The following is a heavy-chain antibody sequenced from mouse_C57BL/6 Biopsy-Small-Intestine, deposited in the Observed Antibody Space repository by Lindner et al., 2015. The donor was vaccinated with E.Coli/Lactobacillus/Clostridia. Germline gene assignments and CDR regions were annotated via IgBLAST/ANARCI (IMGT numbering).Heavy chain of an antibody. D-gene: IGHD3-1*01. J-gene: IGHJ3*01. Sequence: VQLQESGAELVRPGTSVKVSCKASGYAFTNYLIEWVKQRPGQGLEWIGTIHPGSGDIKYNEKFKSKATLTADKSSSTAYMQLSGLTSEDSAVYFCARRGFNPWGQGTLVTVSA. V-gene: IGHV1-54*01. CDR2: IHPGSGDI. CDR1: GYAFTNYL. CDR3: ARRGFNP.